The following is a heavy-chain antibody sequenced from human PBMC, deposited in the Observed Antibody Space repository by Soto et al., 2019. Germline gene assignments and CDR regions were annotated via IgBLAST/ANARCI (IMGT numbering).Heavy chain of an antibody. CDR1: GCSFSSYA. D-gene: IGHD2-21*01. V-gene: IGHV3-23*01. CDR2: ISGSGGRT. CDR3: AKGGYYSVFDI. Sequence: PGGSLRLSCVASGCSFSSYAMSWVRQTQGKGLEWVSVISGSGGRTYYADSLKGRFTISRDNSNNTLSLQMHILRAEDTAVYFCAKGGYYSVFDIWGQGTMVTVSS. J-gene: IGHJ3*02.